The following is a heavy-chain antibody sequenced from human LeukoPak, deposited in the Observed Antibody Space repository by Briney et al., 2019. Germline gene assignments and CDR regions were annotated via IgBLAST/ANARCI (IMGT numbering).Heavy chain of an antibody. V-gene: IGHV3-74*01. CDR3: ARDLVHGSSGPYGWFDP. D-gene: IGHD3-22*01. CDR1: GFTFSSYW. Sequence: GGSLRLSCAASGFTFSSYWMQWVRQAPGKGLVWVSRVNSDVTSISYADSVKGRFTISRDNVKNTLYLQMNSLRAEDTAVYYCARDLVHGSSGPYGWFDPWGQGTLVTVSS. J-gene: IGHJ5*02. CDR2: VNSDVTSI.